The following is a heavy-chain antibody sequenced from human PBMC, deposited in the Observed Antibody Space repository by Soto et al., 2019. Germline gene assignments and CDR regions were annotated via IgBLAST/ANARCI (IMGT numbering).Heavy chain of an antibody. J-gene: IGHJ4*02. CDR2: ISGSGGST. CDR1: GFTFSSYA. V-gene: IGHV3-23*01. D-gene: IGHD3-22*01. CDR3: AKGGYYDSSGYYDY. Sequence: GGSLRLSCAASGFTFSSYAMSWVRQAPGKGLEWVSAISGSGGSTYYADSVKGRFTISRDNSKNTLYLQMNSLRAEDTAVYYCAKGGYYDSSGYYDYWGQGTLVTVSS.